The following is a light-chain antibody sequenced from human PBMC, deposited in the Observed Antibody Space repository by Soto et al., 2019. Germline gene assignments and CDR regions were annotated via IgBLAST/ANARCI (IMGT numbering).Light chain of an antibody. J-gene: IGLJ3*02. V-gene: IGLV2-14*01. CDR3: SSYTVSSIDWV. CDR1: SSDVGSYNY. CDR2: EVS. Sequence: QSALTRPASVSGSPGQSITISCTGTSSDVGSYNYVSWYQQHPGKAPKLMIYEVSNRPSGVSNRFSGSKSGNTASLTISGLQAEDEADYYCSSYTVSSIDWVFGRGTKLTVL.